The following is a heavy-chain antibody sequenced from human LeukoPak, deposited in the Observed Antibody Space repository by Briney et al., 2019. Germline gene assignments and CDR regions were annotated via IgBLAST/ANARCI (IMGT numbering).Heavy chain of an antibody. V-gene: IGHV1-24*01. J-gene: IGHJ4*02. CDR1: GYTLTELS. D-gene: IGHD3-10*01. CDR3: ATGPRPYSITMVRGVMAY. CDR2: FDPEDGET. Sequence: ASVKVSCKVSGYTLTELSMHWVRQAPGKGLEWMGGFDPEDGETIYAQKFQGRVTMTEDTSTDTAYMELSSLRSEDTAVYYCATGPRPYSITMVRGVMAYWGQGTLVTVSS.